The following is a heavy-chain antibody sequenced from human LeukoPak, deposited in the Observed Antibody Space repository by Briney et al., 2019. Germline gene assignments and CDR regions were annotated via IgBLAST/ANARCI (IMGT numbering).Heavy chain of an antibody. D-gene: IGHD3-22*01. J-gene: IGHJ4*02. CDR2: ISAYNGNT. Sequence: ASVKVSCKASGYTFTSYGISWVRQAPGQGLEWMGWISAYNGNTNYAQKLQGRVTMTTDTSTSTAYMELRSLRSDDTAVYYCARAPVNYYDSSGLDYWGQGTLVTVSS. CDR3: ARAPVNYYDSSGLDY. CDR1: GYTFTSYG. V-gene: IGHV1-18*01.